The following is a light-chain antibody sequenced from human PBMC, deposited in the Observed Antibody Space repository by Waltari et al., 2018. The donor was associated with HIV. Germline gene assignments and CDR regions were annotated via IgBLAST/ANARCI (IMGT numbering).Light chain of an antibody. Sequence: DIQMTQSPSSVSASVGDRVTITCRASQGINNYLAWNQQKPGKAPKLLLYAASSLQSGVPSRFSGSASGTDFTLIISSLQPEDFATYYCQQGNSFPITFGQGTRLEIK. V-gene: IGKV1-12*01. CDR2: AAS. CDR3: QQGNSFPIT. J-gene: IGKJ5*01. CDR1: QGINNY.